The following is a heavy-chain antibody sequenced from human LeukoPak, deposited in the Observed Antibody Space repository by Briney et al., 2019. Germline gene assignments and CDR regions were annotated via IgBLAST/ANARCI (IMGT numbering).Heavy chain of an antibody. J-gene: IGHJ4*02. D-gene: IGHD1-14*01. CDR2: IKQDGSKK. V-gene: IGHV3-7*04. CDR1: GFIFSSYW. CDR3: ARDDHGDHGFF. Sequence: PGGSLRLSCAASGFIFSSYWMSWVRQAPGKGLEWVANIKQDGSKKYYVDSVKGRFTISRDNAKNSLYLQMNSLRGEDTAVYYCARDDHGDHGFFWGRGTLVTVSS.